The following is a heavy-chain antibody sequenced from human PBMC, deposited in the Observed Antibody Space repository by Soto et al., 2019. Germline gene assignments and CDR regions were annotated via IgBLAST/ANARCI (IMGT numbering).Heavy chain of an antibody. J-gene: IGHJ5*02. D-gene: IGHD3-22*01. CDR3: ARYSPPKKAYDSNPGYFDP. CDR1: GVPVSSGSNH. V-gene: IGHV4-61*01. CDR2: ISHSGNT. Sequence: PSETLSLTCTVSGVPVSSGSNHWSWIRQPPGKGLEWIGYISHSGNTDYSSSLKSRVAISIDTSRNQFSLSLSSVTAADTAVYFCARYSPPKKAYDSNPGYFDPWGQGTLVTVSS.